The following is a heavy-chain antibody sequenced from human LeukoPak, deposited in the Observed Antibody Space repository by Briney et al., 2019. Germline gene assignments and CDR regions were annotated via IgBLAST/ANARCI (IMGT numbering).Heavy chain of an antibody. D-gene: IGHD3-10*02. V-gene: IGHV3-33*01. J-gene: IGHJ3*02. CDR3: VTYYYVDAFDI. CDR1: GFTFSSYG. Sequence: PGGSLRLSCAASGFTFSSYGMHWVRQAPGKGLEWVAVIWYDGSNKYYADSVKGRFTISGDNSKNTLYLQMNSLRAEDTAVYYCVTYYYVDAFDIWGQGTMVTVSS. CDR2: IWYDGSNK.